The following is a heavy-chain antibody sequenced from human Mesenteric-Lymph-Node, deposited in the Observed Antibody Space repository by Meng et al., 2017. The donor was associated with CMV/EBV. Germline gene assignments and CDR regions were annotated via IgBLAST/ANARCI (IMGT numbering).Heavy chain of an antibody. Sequence: GALRLSCAASGFTFSSYAVSWVRQAPGKGLEWVSAISGSGGSTYYADSVKGRLTISRDTAKNSLYLQMNSLRAEDTAAYYCATGDRGASVQTHAFDIWGQGTLVTVSS. J-gene: IGHJ3*02. CDR3: ATGDRGASVQTHAFDI. V-gene: IGHV3-23*01. CDR1: GFTFSSYA. CDR2: ISGSGGST. D-gene: IGHD1-26*01.